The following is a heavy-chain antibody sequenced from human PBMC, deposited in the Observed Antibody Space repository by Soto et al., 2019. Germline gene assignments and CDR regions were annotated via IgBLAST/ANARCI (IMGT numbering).Heavy chain of an antibody. V-gene: IGHV4-38-2*02. CDR2: IHHSGST. CDR1: GYSMSRGYY. J-gene: IGHJ5*02. CDR3: ARDQKAGMATGHYDFWSGYPFDP. D-gene: IGHD3-3*01. Sequence: SETLSLTCAVSGYSMSRGYYWGWIRQSPGKGLEWIGSIHHSGSTYYNPSLKGRVTISVDTSKNQFSLQLSSVTAADTAVYYCARDQKAGMATGHYDFWSGYPFDPWGRGTLVTVSS.